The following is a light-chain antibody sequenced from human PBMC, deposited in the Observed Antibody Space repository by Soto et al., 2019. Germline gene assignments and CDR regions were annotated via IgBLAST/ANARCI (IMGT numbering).Light chain of an antibody. CDR2: GAS. V-gene: IGKV3-15*01. CDR1: QSVSSN. J-gene: IGKJ1*01. CDR3: QQYNNWPGT. Sequence: EIVMTQSPATLSVSPGERATLSCRASQSVSSNLVWYQQKPGQAPRLLISGASTRATGIPARFSGSGSGTVVTLTLSRVQSEDFAVYSCQQYNNWPGTFGHGTKVDIK.